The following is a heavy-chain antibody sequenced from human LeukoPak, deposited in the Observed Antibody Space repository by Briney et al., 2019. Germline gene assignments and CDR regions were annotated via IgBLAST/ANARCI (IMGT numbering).Heavy chain of an antibody. CDR1: GGSISSSSYY. Sequence: PSETLSLTCTVSGGSISSSSYYWSWIRQPPGKGLEWIGYIYYSGSTYYNPSLKSRVTISVDTSKNQFSLKLSSVTAADTAVYYCARANTVTTRMDVWGQGATVTVSS. J-gene: IGHJ6*02. D-gene: IGHD4-17*01. CDR3: ARANTVTTRMDV. V-gene: IGHV4-30-4*01. CDR2: IYYSGST.